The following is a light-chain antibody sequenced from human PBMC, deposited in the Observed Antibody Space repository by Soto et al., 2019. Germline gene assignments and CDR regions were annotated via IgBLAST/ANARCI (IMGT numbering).Light chain of an antibody. V-gene: IGKV3-15*01. Sequence: LTQSAATLSVSSGERATLSWRASQSVSSNLAWYQQKPGQAPRLLIYGASTRATGIPAWFSGSVSGTDFTLTISRLETEDFAVFYCQQYGTSEIIFGQGTRLEIK. J-gene: IGKJ5*01. CDR2: GAS. CDR1: QSVSSN. CDR3: QQYGTSEII.